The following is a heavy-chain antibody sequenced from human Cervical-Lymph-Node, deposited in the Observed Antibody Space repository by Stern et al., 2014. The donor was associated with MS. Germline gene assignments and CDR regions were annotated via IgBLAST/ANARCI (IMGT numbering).Heavy chain of an antibody. V-gene: IGHV3-15*01. CDR2: IKSKTDGGTT. CDR3: TTSARVVTAIS. CDR1: GFTFGNAW. Sequence: EDQLVESGGGLVKPGGSLRLSCAASGFTFGNAWMSWVRQAPGKGLEWVGRIKSKTDGGTTDYAAPVKGRFTISRDDSKNTLYLQMNSLKTEDTAVYYCTTSARVVTAISWGQGTLVTVSS. J-gene: IGHJ4*02. D-gene: IGHD2-21*02.